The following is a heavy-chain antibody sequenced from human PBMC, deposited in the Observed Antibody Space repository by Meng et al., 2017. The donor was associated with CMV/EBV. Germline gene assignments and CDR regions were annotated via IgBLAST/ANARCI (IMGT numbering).Heavy chain of an antibody. CDR1: GGSFSGYY. CDR3: ARDTAYYYDSSGYTDYP. V-gene: IGHV4-34*01. D-gene: IGHD3-22*01. Sequence: SETLSLTCAVYGGSFSGYYWSWIRQPPGKGLEWIGEINHSGSTNYNPSLKSRVTISVDTSKNQFSLKLSPVTAADTAVYYCARDTAYYYDSSGYTDYPWGQGTLVTVSS. J-gene: IGHJ5*02. CDR2: INHSGST.